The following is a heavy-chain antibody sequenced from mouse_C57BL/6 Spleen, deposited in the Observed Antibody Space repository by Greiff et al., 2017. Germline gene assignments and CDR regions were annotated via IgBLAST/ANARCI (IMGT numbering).Heavy chain of an antibody. Sequence: EVKLMESGGDLVKPGGSLKLSCAASGFTFSSYGMSWVRQTPDKRLAWVATISSGGSYTYYPDSVKGRFTISRDNAKNTLYLQMSSLKSEDTAMYYCARHASTGDYFDYWGQGTTLTVSS. J-gene: IGHJ2*01. V-gene: IGHV5-6*01. CDR2: ISSGGSYT. D-gene: IGHD4-1*01. CDR3: ARHASTGDYFDY. CDR1: GFTFSSYG.